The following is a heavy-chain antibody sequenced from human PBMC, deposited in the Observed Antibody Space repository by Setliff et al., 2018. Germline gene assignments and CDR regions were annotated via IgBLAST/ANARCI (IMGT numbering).Heavy chain of an antibody. CDR2: IYTSWST. Sequence: PSETLSLTCTVSGDSISSRPFYWGWFRQPAGKELEWIGQIYTSWSTIYSPSLKSRVTILLDTSKNQFSLTLTSVTAADTAVYYCARMTGFQYIDVWGKGTTVTVSS. D-gene: IGHD3-3*01. V-gene: IGHV4-61*09. J-gene: IGHJ6*03. CDR1: GDSISSRPFY. CDR3: ARMTGFQYIDV.